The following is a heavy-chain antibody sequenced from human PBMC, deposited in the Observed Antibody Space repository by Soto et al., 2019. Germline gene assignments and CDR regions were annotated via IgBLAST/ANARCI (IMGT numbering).Heavy chain of an antibody. J-gene: IGHJ6*02. V-gene: IGHV3-21*01. D-gene: IGHD3-16*02. CDR1: GFTFSSYS. CDR3: SRGVKPYYYYGMDV. CDR2: ISSSSSYI. Sequence: EVQLVESGGGLVKPGGSLRLSCAASGFTFSSYSMNWVRQAPGKGLEWVSSISSSSSYIYYADSVKGRFTISRDNDKNSLYVQMNRLRAADKALYYCSRGVKPYYYYGMDVWGQGTTVTVSS.